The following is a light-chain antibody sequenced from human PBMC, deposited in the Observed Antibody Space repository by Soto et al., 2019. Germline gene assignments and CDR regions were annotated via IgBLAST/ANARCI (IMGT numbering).Light chain of an antibody. Sequence: DIQMTQSPSSLSASVGDRVTITCRASQDISSWLAWFQQKSGKAPKSLIYDTSSLQSGVPSRFSGSGSGTDFTLTISSLQPEDFATYYCQQYKTYPLTFGGRTKVEVK. CDR3: QQYKTYPLT. J-gene: IGKJ4*01. CDR1: QDISSW. CDR2: DTS. V-gene: IGKV1D-16*01.